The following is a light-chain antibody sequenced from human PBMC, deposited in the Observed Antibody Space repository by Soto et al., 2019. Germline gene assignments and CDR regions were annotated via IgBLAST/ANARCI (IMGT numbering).Light chain of an antibody. CDR3: QQYNSYSLT. CDR1: QSISSW. J-gene: IGKJ1*01. CDR2: DAS. V-gene: IGKV1-5*01. Sequence: GDRVTITCRASQSISSWLAWYQQKPGKAPKLLIYDASSLESGVPPRFSGSGSGTEFTLTISSLQPDDFATYYCQQYNSYSLTFGQGTKVEIK.